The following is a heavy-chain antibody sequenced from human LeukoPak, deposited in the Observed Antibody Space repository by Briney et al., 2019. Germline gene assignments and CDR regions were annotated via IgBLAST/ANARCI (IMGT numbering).Heavy chain of an antibody. CDR2: ISGSGGST. V-gene: IGHV3-23*01. CDR1: GFTFSSYA. J-gene: IGHJ5*02. D-gene: IGHD3-9*01. CDR3: AKERYYDILTGYARVNWFDP. Sequence: PGGSLRLSCAASGFTFSSYAMSWVRQAPGKGLEWVSAISGSGGSTYYADSVKGRFTISRDNSKNTLYLQMNSLRAEDTAVYYCAKERYYDILTGYARVNWFDPWGQGTLVTVSS.